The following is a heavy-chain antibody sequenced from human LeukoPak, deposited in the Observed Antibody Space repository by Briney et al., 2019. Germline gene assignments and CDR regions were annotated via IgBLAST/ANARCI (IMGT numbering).Heavy chain of an antibody. D-gene: IGHD6-19*01. CDR1: GYTFTSYD. CDR2: MNPNSGNT. Sequence: GASVKVSCKASGYTFTSYDINWVRQATGQGLEWMGWMNPNSGNTGYAQKFQGRVTMTRNTSISTAYMELSSLRSEDTAVYYCARAHEHRVWLVLPSAYYGMDVWGQGTTVTVSS. J-gene: IGHJ6*02. CDR3: ARAHEHRVWLVLPSAYYGMDV. V-gene: IGHV1-8*01.